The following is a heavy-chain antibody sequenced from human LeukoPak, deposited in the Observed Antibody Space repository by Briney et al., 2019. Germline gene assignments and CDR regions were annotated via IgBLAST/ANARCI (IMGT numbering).Heavy chain of an antibody. CDR2: INPSSGGT. V-gene: IGHV1-46*01. Sequence: ASVKVSCKASGYTFTDYYMHWVRQAPGQGLEWMGWINPSSGGTSYAQKFQGRVTMTRDMSTSTVYMELSSLRSEDTAVYYCARDDPGLKDYYFDYWGQGTLVTVSS. CDR1: GYTFTDYY. D-gene: IGHD3-16*01. CDR3: ARDDPGLKDYYFDY. J-gene: IGHJ4*02.